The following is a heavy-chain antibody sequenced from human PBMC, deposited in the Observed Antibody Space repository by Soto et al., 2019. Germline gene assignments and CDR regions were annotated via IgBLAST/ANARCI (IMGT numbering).Heavy chain of an antibody. CDR1: GFTLSRYA. Sequence: GGSLRLSCAASGFTLSRYAMHWVRQAPGKGLEWVALISYDGRNQYYADSVKGRITVSRDNSKNTLSLLLSSVRAEDTAVYYCAKDRGRYDILTYYFDYWGQGTLVTVSS. J-gene: IGHJ4*02. V-gene: IGHV3-30*04. CDR2: ISYDGRNQ. D-gene: IGHD3-9*01. CDR3: AKDRGRYDILTYYFDY.